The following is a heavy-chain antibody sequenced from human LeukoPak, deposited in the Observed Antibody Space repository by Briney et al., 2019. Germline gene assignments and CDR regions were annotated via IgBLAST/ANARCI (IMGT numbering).Heavy chain of an antibody. CDR1: GGSFSGYY. CDR2: INHSRST. CDR3: ARAEPRIAARRAKRWFDP. J-gene: IGHJ5*02. V-gene: IGHV4-34*01. Sequence: SETLSLTCAVYGGSFSGYYWSWIRQPPGKGLEWVGEINHSRSTNYNPSLKNRVTISVDTSKNQFSLKLSSVTAADTAVYYCARAEPRIAARRAKRWFDPWGQGTLVTVSS. D-gene: IGHD6-6*01.